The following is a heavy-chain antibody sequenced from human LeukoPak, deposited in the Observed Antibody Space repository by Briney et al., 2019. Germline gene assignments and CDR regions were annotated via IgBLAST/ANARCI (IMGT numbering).Heavy chain of an antibody. CDR1: GGSISSDY. D-gene: IGHD2-21*02. V-gene: IGHV4-59*08. J-gene: IGHJ4*02. CDR2: IHYSGPT. Sequence: SETLSLTCTVSGGSISSDYWSWIRQPPGKGLEWIGYIHYSGPTNYNPSLESRVTISVDTSKNQFPLKLSSVTAADTALYYCATLRGANTAVFDSWGQGALVTVSS. CDR3: ATLRGANTAVFDS.